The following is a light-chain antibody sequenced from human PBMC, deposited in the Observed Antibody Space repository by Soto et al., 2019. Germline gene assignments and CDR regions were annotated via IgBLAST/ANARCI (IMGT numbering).Light chain of an antibody. CDR3: SSYTNITTRACV. CDR1: SGDIGSYNR. J-gene: IGLJ1*01. V-gene: IGLV2-14*01. Sequence: QSVLTQPASVSGSPGQSITISCTGTSGDIGSYNRVSWYQQHPGKAPKLIIYEVTDRPSGDSNCFSGSKSGNTASLTISGLQALDEAEYYCSSYTNITTRACVFGTGTKLTV. CDR2: EVT.